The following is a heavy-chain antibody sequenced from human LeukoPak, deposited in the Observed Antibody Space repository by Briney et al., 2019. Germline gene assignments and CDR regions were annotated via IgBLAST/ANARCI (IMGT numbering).Heavy chain of an antibody. V-gene: IGHV3-21*01. Sequence: GGSLRLSCPASGFTFSDYSMSWVRQAPGKGLEWVSSISSSSDYIYYADSVKGRFTISRDNAKNSLYLHMNSLRADDTAVYYCARDHYGSGRYGMDVWGQGTTVTVSS. CDR3: ARDHYGSGRYGMDV. D-gene: IGHD3-10*01. CDR1: GFTFSDYS. J-gene: IGHJ6*02. CDR2: ISSSSDYI.